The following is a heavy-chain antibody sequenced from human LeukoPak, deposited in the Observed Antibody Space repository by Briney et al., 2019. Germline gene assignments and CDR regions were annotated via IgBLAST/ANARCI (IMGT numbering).Heavy chain of an antibody. D-gene: IGHD3-3*01. V-gene: IGHV3-23*01. CDR1: GFTFSSYA. CDR2: ISGSGGST. J-gene: IGHJ3*02. Sequence: GGSLRLSCAASGFTFSSYALNWVRQAPGKGLEWVSGISGSGGSTYYADSVKGRFAISRDNSKNTLYLQMNSLRAEDTAVYYCAKTIFGVVTTDAFDMWGQGTKVTVSS. CDR3: AKTIFGVVTTDAFDM.